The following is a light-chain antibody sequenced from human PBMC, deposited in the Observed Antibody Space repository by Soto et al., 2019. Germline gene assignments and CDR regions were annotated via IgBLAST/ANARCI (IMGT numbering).Light chain of an antibody. CDR3: QQAASFPIN. V-gene: IGKV1-12*01. CDR2: TAS. J-gene: IGKJ5*01. Sequence: DIQRTQSPSTLSASVVDRVTITCRASQSISSWLAWYQQKPGKAPNLLIYTASSLQSGVPSRFSGSGSGTDFTLTINGLQPEDFATYYCQQAASFPINFGQGTRREIK. CDR1: QSISSW.